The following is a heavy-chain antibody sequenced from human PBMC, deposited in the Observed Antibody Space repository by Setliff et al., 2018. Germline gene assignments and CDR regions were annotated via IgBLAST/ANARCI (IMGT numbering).Heavy chain of an antibody. J-gene: IGHJ4*02. V-gene: IGHV3-23*01. D-gene: IGHD5-12*01. Sequence: GGSLRLSCAASGFTFSSYAMSWVRQAPGKGLEWVSAISGSSGNTFYADSVKGRFTISRENSKDTLYLQMNSLRAEDTAVYYCAKDSGYSGYGYFDYWGQGTLVTVSS. CDR2: ISGSSGNT. CDR1: GFTFSSYA. CDR3: AKDSGYSGYGYFDY.